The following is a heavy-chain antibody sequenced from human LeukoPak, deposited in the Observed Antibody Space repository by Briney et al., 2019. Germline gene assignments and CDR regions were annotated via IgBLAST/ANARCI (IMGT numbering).Heavy chain of an antibody. J-gene: IGHJ3*02. CDR2: VYSSGRI. V-gene: IGHV4-61*02. Sequence: SETLSLTCTVSGGSISSGNYYWSWIRQPAGKGLEWIGRVYSSGRINYNPSLKSGVTISVDTSKDQFSLKLSSVTAADTATYYCARGAYYYASSGFFTFHIWGQGTMVTVSS. CDR3: ARGAYYYASSGFFTFHI. CDR1: GGSISSGNYY. D-gene: IGHD3-22*01.